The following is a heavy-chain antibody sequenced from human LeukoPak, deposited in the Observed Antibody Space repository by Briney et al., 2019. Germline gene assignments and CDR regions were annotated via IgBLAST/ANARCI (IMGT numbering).Heavy chain of an antibody. V-gene: IGHV1-2*06. CDR1: GYTFTGYY. J-gene: IGHJ4*02. CDR3: AREENCSGGSCYYY. D-gene: IGHD2-15*01. CDR2: INPNSGGT. Sequence: VASVKVSCKASGYTFTGYYMHWVRQAPGQGREWMGRINPNSGGTNYPQKFQGRVTMTRDTSISTAYMELSRLTSDDTAMYYCAREENCSGGSCYYYWGQGTLVTVSS.